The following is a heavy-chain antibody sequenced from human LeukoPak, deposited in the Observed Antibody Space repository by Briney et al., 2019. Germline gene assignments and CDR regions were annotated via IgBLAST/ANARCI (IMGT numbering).Heavy chain of an antibody. V-gene: IGHV4-59*01. J-gene: IGHJ3*02. Sequence: PSETLSLTCTVSGGSISGYYWSWIRQPPGKGLEWIGYIDYSGTTSYNPSLKSRVTISVDTSKNQFSLRVRSVSAADTAVYYCARATFMFRGVPLEPDAFDIWGQGTMVSVSS. CDR2: IDYSGTT. CDR3: ARATFMFRGVPLEPDAFDI. CDR1: GGSISGYY. D-gene: IGHD3-10*01.